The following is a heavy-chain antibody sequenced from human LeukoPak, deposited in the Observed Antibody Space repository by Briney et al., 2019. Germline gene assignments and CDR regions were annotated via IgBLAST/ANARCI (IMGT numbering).Heavy chain of an antibody. CDR3: ARDQGEVIAVAGRGENWYSWFDP. CDR2: IYYSGST. CDR1: GGSVSSGSYY. V-gene: IGHV4-61*01. Sequence: SETLSLTCSVSGGSVSSGSYYWSWIRQPPGKGLEWIGYIYYSGSTNYNPSLKNRLTISVDTSKNQFSLKLDSVTAADTAVYYCARDQGEVIAVAGRGENWYSWFDPWGQGTLVTVSS. J-gene: IGHJ5*02. D-gene: IGHD6-19*01.